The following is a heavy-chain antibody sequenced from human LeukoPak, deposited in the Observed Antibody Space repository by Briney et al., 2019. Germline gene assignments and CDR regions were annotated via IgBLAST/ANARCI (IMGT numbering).Heavy chain of an antibody. Sequence: GGSLRLSCAASGFTFNSYGMTWVRQAPGKGLEWVSAISGSGGSTYYADSVKGRFTISRDNSKNTLYLQMNSLRAEDTAVYYCANSKDIVVVPALGDYWGQGTLVTVSS. CDR3: ANSKDIVVVPALGDY. J-gene: IGHJ4*02. V-gene: IGHV3-23*01. CDR1: GFTFNSYG. CDR2: ISGSGGST. D-gene: IGHD2-2*01.